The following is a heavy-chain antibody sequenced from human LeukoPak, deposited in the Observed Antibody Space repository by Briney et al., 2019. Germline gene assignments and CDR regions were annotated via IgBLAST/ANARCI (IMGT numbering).Heavy chain of an antibody. CDR1: GYTFTDYF. V-gene: IGHV1-2*02. CDR2: INPNSGAT. J-gene: IGHJ4*02. Sequence: ASVKVSCKSSGYTFTDYFIHWVRQAPGQGLEWMGWINPNSGATKYAQKFQGRVSMTRDTSINTAYMDLTNLRSDDTAIFYCARVKKFMPELEFWGQGTLVTVSS. D-gene: IGHD2-2*01. CDR3: ARVKKFMPELEF.